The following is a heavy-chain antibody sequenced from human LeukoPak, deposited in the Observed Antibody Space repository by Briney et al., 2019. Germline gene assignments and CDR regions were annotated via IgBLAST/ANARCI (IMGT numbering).Heavy chain of an antibody. Sequence: SGPTLVNPTQTLTLTCTFSGFSLSTSGVGVGWIRQPPGKALEWLALIYWDDDKRYSPSLKSRPTITKDTSKNQVVLTVTNMDPVDTATYYCAHSGGDYGEDYFDYWGQGTLVTVSS. CDR2: IYWDDDK. CDR1: GFSLSTSGVG. J-gene: IGHJ4*02. CDR3: AHSGGDYGEDYFDY. D-gene: IGHD4-17*01. V-gene: IGHV2-5*02.